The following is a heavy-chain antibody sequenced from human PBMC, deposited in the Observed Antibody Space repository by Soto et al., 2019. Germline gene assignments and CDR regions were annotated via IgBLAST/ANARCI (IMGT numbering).Heavy chain of an antibody. CDR3: ARESRYCSGGRISSHGDYAY. V-gene: IGHV1-69*13. Sequence: ASVKVSCKASGGTFSSYAISWVRQAPGQGLEWMGGIIPIFGTANYAQKFQGRVTITADESTSTAYMELSSLRSEDTAVYYCARESRYCSGGRISSHGDYAYWGQGTLVTVSS. CDR2: IIPIFGTA. CDR1: GGTFSSYA. D-gene: IGHD2-15*01. J-gene: IGHJ4*02.